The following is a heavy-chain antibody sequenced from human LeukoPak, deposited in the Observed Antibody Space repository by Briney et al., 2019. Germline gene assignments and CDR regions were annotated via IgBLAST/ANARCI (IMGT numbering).Heavy chain of an antibody. Sequence: GGSLRVSCAVSGFSFSSFGMIWVRQAPGKGLEWLASISGSGDFIYYADSVKGRFTISKDNTKNSVHLQLTSLRAEDTAVYYCARDSEAYCGGDCYFYFDYWGQGTRVTVSS. D-gene: IGHD2-21*02. CDR3: ARDSEAYCGGDCYFYFDY. J-gene: IGHJ4*02. V-gene: IGHV3-21*01. CDR1: GFSFSSFG. CDR2: ISGSGDFI.